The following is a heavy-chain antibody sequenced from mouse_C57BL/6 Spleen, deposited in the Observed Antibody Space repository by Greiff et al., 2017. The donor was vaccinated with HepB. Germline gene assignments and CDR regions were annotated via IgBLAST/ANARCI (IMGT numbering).Heavy chain of an antibody. CDR1: GFSLTSYG. V-gene: IGHV2-6-1*01. J-gene: IGHJ4*01. CDR3: ARQVTTVVAGAMDY. CDR2: IWSDGST. D-gene: IGHD1-1*01. Sequence: VKVVESGPGLVAPSQRLSITCTVSGFSLTSYGVHWVRQPPGKGLEWLVVIWSDGSTTYNSALKSRLSISKDNSKSQVFLKMNSLQTDDTAMYYCARQVTTVVAGAMDYWGQGTSVTVSS.